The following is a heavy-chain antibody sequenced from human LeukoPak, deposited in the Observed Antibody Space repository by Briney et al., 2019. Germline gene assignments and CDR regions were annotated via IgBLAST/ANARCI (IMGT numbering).Heavy chain of an antibody. V-gene: IGHV3-30-3*01. CDR2: ISYGGSNK. D-gene: IGHD3-22*01. J-gene: IGHJ4*02. Sequence: PGRSLRLSCAASGVTFSSYAMHWVRQAPGKGLEWVAVISYGGSNKYYADSVKGRFTIPRDNSKNALYLQMNSLRAEDTAVYYCARRMYYYDSSGYYYPYFDYWGQGTLVTVSS. CDR1: GVTFSSYA. CDR3: ARRMYYYDSSGYYYPYFDY.